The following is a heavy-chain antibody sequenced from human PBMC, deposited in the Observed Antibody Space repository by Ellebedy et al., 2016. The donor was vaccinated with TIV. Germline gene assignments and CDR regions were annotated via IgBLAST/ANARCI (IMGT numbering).Heavy chain of an antibody. CDR2: ISGSGGTT. CDR3: ATSGYISY. V-gene: IGHV3-23*01. J-gene: IGHJ4*02. D-gene: IGHD5-12*01. Sequence: GESLKISXAASGFTFSSYAMSWVRQAPGKGLEWVSAISGSGGTTYYADSVKGRFTISRDNSKNTLYLQMNSLRAEDTAVYYCATSGYISYWGQGTLVTVSS. CDR1: GFTFSSYA.